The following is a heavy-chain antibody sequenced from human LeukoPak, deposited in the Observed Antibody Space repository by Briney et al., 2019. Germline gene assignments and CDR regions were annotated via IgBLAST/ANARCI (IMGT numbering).Heavy chain of an antibody. J-gene: IGHJ4*02. CDR2: MYYSGST. CDR3: ARVASISPLRPYFDY. D-gene: IGHD4-17*01. CDR1: GGSISSSSYY. Sequence: SETLSLTCTVSGGSISSSSYYWGWIRQPPGKGLEWIGNMYYSGSTYYSPSLKSRVTISVDTSKNNFSLKLSSVTAADTAVYYCARVASISPLRPYFDYWGQGTLVTVSS. V-gene: IGHV4-39*07.